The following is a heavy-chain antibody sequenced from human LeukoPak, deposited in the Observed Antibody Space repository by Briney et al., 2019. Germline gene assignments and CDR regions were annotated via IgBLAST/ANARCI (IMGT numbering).Heavy chain of an antibody. Sequence: ASVKVSCKASGYTFSAYSIHWVRQAPGQGLEWMGWINPDSGDTNYAQKFQGWVTMTRDTSISTAYMEVRRLRSDDTAVYYCARGSGSYWWFDSWGQGTLVTVSS. CDR1: GYTFSAYS. D-gene: IGHD1-26*01. J-gene: IGHJ5*01. V-gene: IGHV1-2*04. CDR3: ARGSGSYWWFDS. CDR2: INPDSGDT.